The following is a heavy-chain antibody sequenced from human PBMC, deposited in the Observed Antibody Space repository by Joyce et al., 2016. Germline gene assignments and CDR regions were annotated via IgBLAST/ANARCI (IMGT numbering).Heavy chain of an antibody. CDR1: GFTFSAYE. D-gene: IGHD3-16*01. J-gene: IGHJ3*02. CDR3: ARERGGGMSAFDI. V-gene: IGHV3-13*05. CDR2: IGTAGDP. Sequence: EVQLVEAGGALVQPGGSLRLSCAASGFTFSAYEIHWVRQTTGKGLEWVSAIGTAGDPYYAGSVKGRFTISRENAKSSLFLRMNSLRAEDTAVYYCARERGGGMSAFDIWGQGTMVTVSS.